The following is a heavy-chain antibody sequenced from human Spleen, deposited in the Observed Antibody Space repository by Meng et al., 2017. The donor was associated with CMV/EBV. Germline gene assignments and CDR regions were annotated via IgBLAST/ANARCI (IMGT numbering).Heavy chain of an antibody. CDR1: GGSISSYY. Sequence: SETLSLTCTVSGGSISSYYWSWIRQPPGKGLEWIGYIYYSGRTNYSPSLKSRVTISVDTSKNQFSLKLSSVTAADTAVYYCATYYYDSSGYYAYFDYWGQGTLVTVSS. J-gene: IGHJ4*02. D-gene: IGHD3-22*01. CDR3: ATYYYDSSGYYAYFDY. V-gene: IGHV4-59*12. CDR2: IYYSGRT.